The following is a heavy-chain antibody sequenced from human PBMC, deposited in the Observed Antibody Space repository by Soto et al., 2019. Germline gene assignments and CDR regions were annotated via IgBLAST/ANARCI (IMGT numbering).Heavy chain of an antibody. Sequence: EVQLLESGGGLVQPGGSLRLSCAASGFTFSSYAMSWVRQAPGKGLEWVSAISSSGGSTYYADSVKGRFTISRDNSKNTLYRQMNSRRAEDTAVYYGARRSSGWYFDYWGQGPLVTVSS. D-gene: IGHD6-19*01. CDR2: ISSSGGST. V-gene: IGHV3-23*01. J-gene: IGHJ4*02. CDR3: ARRSSGWYFDY. CDR1: GFTFSSYA.